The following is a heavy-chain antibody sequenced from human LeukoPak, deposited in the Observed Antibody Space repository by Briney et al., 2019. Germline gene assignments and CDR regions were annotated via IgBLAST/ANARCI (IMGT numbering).Heavy chain of an antibody. V-gene: IGHV1-69*13. J-gene: IGHJ6*02. CDR2: IIPIFGTA. CDR1: GGTFSSYA. CDR3: ARADGSRFGEFSYGMDV. D-gene: IGHD3-10*01. Sequence: SVKVSCKASGGTFSSYAISWVRQAPGQGLEWMGGIIPIFGTANYAQKFQGRVTITADESASTAYMELSSLRSEDTAVYYCARADGSRFGEFSYGMDVWGQGTTVTVSS.